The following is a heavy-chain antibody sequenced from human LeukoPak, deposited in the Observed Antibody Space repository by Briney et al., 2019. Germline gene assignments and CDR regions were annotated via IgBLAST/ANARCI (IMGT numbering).Heavy chain of an antibody. Sequence: PGRSLRLSRAASGFTFSSYGMHWVRQAPGKGLEWVAVISYDGSNKYYADSVKGRFTISRDNSKNTLYLQMNSLRAEDTAVYYCAKDLGGWFDPWGQGTLVTVSS. CDR3: AKDLGGWFDP. CDR2: ISYDGSNK. V-gene: IGHV3-30*18. J-gene: IGHJ5*02. D-gene: IGHD3-16*01. CDR1: GFTFSSYG.